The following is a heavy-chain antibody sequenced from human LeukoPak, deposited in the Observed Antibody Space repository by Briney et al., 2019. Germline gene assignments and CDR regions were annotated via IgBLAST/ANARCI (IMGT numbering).Heavy chain of an antibody. D-gene: IGHD6-19*01. V-gene: IGHV5-51*01. CDR1: GYSFTSYW. Sequence: GESLKISCKGSGYSFTSYWIGWVRQMPGKGLEWVGIIYPGDSDTRYSPSFQGQVTISADKSISTAYLQWSSLKASDTAMYYCARHYSSGWYYYYGMDVWGQGTTVTVSS. CDR2: IYPGDSDT. CDR3: ARHYSSGWYYYYGMDV. J-gene: IGHJ6*02.